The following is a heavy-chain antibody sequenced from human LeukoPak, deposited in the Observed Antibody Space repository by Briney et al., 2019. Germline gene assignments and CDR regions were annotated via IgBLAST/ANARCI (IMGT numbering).Heavy chain of an antibody. CDR1: GYTFTAYY. D-gene: IGHD6-13*01. CDR3: AKSAQYSSAWFTGSFDF. V-gene: IGHV1-2*02. J-gene: IGHJ4*02. Sequence: ASVKVSCKASGYTFTAYYVHWVRQAPGQGLEWMGLIKHNSGGTIYAQMFQGRVTMTRDTSISTAYMELSRLTSDDTAVYYCAKSAQYSSAWFTGSFDFGGRGTGVTVSA. CDR2: IKHNSGGT.